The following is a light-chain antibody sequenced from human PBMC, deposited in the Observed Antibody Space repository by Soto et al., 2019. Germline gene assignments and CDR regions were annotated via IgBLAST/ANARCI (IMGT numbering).Light chain of an antibody. CDR2: DAS. J-gene: IGKJ4*01. CDR1: QSISSN. CDR3: QQYHNWPPLT. V-gene: IGKV3-15*01. Sequence: EIMMTQSPVTLSVSPGERANLSCRASQSISSNLAWYQQKPGQAPRLLIDDASTRAAGIPVRFSGSGSGTEFTLTISSLQSEDFAVYYCQQYHNWPPLTVGGGTKVGIK.